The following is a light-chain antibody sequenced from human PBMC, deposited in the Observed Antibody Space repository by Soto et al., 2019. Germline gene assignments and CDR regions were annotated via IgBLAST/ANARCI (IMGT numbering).Light chain of an antibody. Sequence: QSALTQPASVSGSPGQSVTISCTETSSDVGGYNYVSWYQQHPGKAPKLMIYDVTNRPSGVSNRFSGSKSGNTASLTISGLQAEDEADYFCSSYTTSSTLVFGTGIKLTVL. CDR3: SSYTTSSTLV. J-gene: IGLJ1*01. CDR2: DVT. CDR1: SSDVGGYNY. V-gene: IGLV2-14*01.